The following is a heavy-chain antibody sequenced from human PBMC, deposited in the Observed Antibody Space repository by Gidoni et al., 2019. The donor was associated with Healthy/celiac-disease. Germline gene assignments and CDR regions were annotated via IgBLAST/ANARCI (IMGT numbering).Heavy chain of an antibody. CDR1: GGSISSGSYY. D-gene: IGHD3-16*01. J-gene: IGHJ4*02. V-gene: IGHV4-61*02. Sequence: QVQLQESGPVLVKPSQTLSLTCTVSGGSISSGSYYWRWIRQPAGKGLDWIGRIYTSGSTNYNPSLKSRVTISVDTSKNQYALKLSSVTAADTAVYYCARDQGGSADYWGQGTLVTVSS. CDR3: ARDQGGSADY. CDR2: IYTSGST.